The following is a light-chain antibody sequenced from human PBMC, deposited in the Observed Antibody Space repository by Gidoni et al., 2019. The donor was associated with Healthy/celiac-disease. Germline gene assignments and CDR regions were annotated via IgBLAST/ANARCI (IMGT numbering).Light chain of an antibody. J-gene: IGKJ1*01. CDR1: QSVSSY. CDR2: DAP. Sequence: IVLTQSPSTLSLSPGERATLSCRASQSVSSYLAWYQQKPGQAPTLIIYDAPTRATGIPARFSVSGSGTDFTLTITSLKPEAFAVYDCQQRSNWSSQTFGQGTKVEIK. V-gene: IGKV3-11*01. CDR3: QQRSNWSSQT.